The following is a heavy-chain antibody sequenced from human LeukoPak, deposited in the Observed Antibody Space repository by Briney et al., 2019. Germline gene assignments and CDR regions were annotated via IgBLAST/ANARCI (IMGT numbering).Heavy chain of an antibody. V-gene: IGHV3-48*03. Sequence: PGGSLRLSCAASGFSFSSYEMTWVRQAPGKGLEWVSFISSSGSGKNYADSVKGRFTISRDNAKNTLYLQMNSLRAEDTAVYYCVSGCSGGSCYGDYWGQGTLVTVSS. CDR2: ISSSGSGK. CDR3: VSGCSGGSCYGDY. J-gene: IGHJ4*02. D-gene: IGHD2-15*01. CDR1: GFSFSSYE.